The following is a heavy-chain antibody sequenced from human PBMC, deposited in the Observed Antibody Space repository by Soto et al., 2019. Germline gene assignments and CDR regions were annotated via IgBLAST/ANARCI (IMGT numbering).Heavy chain of an antibody. CDR2: IIPIFGTV. CDR3: ARGNHRGLQLWYFDL. CDR1: RGTFSNYP. V-gene: IGHV1-69*12. J-gene: IGHJ2*01. D-gene: IGHD5-12*01. Sequence: QVQLVQSGAEVKKPGSSVKVSCKASRGTFSNYPISWVRQAPGQGLEWMGGIIPIFGTVNYAQKFQGRGRITAYESTSTAYMERSSLRSEDTAVYYCARGNHRGLQLWYFDLWGRGTLVSVSS.